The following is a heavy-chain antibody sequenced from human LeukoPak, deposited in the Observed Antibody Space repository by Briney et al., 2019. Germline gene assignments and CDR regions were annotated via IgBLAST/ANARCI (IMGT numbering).Heavy chain of an antibody. Sequence: PGGSLRLSCAASGFTFSSYAMSWVRQAPGKGLEWVSAISGSGGSTYYADSVKGRFTISRDNSKNTLYLQMNSLRAEDTAVYYCAKERIDNYGSGSYHTGGFDFWGQGTLVTVSS. V-gene: IGHV3-23*01. D-gene: IGHD3-10*01. CDR2: ISGSGGST. J-gene: IGHJ4*02. CDR1: GFTFSSYA. CDR3: AKERIDNYGSGSYHTGGFDF.